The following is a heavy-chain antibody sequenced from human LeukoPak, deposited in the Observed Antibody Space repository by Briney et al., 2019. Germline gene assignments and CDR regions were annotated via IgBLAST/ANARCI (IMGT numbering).Heavy chain of an antibody. J-gene: IGHJ3*02. Sequence: PGRSLRLSCAASGFTFSGHSMNWVRQAPGKGLEWVSYISRSSTTIYCADSVKGRFIISRDNAKDSLSLQMNSLRAEDTAVYYCARDIVPAAIPDAFDMWGQGTLVTVSS. CDR1: GFTFSGHS. D-gene: IGHD2-2*02. V-gene: IGHV3-48*01. CDR2: ISRSSTTI. CDR3: ARDIVPAAIPDAFDM.